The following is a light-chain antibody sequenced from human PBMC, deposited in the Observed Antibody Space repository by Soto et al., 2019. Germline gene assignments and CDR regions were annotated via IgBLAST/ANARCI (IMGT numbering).Light chain of an antibody. CDR3: QQYGSSPLT. CDR1: QSVSSSY. CDR2: GAS. J-gene: IGKJ5*01. V-gene: IGKV3-20*01. Sequence: EIVLTQSPGTLSLSPGERATLSCRASQSVSSSYLAWYQQKPGQAPRLLIYGASSRATGIPYSFSSSGSETDFTLTISRLEPEDFAVYYCQQYGSSPLTFGQGTRLEIK.